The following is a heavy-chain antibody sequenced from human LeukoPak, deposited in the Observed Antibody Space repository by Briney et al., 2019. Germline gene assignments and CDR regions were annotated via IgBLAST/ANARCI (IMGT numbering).Heavy chain of an antibody. J-gene: IGHJ5*02. CDR3: ARVPSRDDFWSGHYSFWFDP. Sequence: PSETLSLTCTVSGGSISSYYWSWIRQPPGKGLEWIGYIYYSGSTNYNPSLKSRVTISVDTSKNQFSLKLSSVTAADTAVYYCARVPSRDDFWSGHYSFWFDPWGQGTLVTVSS. D-gene: IGHD3-3*01. CDR1: GGSISSYY. CDR2: IYYSGST. V-gene: IGHV4-59*01.